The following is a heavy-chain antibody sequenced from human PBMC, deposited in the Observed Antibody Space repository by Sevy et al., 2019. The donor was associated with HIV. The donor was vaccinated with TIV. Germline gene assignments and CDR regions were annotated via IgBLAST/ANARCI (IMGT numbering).Heavy chain of an antibody. Sequence: GGSLRLSCAASGFTFSSYWMHWVRQAPGKGLVWVSRVNRDGSSTSYADSVKGRFTISRDNAKNTLYLQMNRLRAEDTAVYYCARGAAAGTFDFWGQGTLVTVSS. J-gene: IGHJ4*02. CDR3: ARGAAAGTFDF. D-gene: IGHD6-13*01. V-gene: IGHV3-74*01. CDR2: VNRDGSST. CDR1: GFTFSSYW.